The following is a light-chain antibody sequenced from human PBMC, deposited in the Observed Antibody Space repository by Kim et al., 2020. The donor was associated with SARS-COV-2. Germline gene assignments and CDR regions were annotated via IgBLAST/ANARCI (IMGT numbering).Light chain of an antibody. J-gene: IGLJ7*01. CDR2: YES. CDR3: QVWDSSSDHPV. Sequence: AHGKTARITCGGNNIGSKSVNWYQQKPGQAPVLVIYYESDRPSGIPERFSGSNSGNTATLTISRVEAGDEADYYCQVWDSSSDHPVFGGGTQLTVL. V-gene: IGLV3-21*04. CDR1: NIGSKS.